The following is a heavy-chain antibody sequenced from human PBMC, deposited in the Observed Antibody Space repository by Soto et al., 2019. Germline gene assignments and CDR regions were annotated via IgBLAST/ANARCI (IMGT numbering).Heavy chain of an antibody. CDR1: GGSISSYY. CDR3: ARVRYSGYDRDFDY. J-gene: IGHJ4*02. V-gene: IGHV4-59*08. CDR2: IYYSGSN. D-gene: IGHD5-12*01. Sequence: PSETLSLTCTVSGGSISSYYWSWIRQPPGKEMQYIGYIYYSGSNNYNPSLKGRVTISDDTSTNQFSLTLSSVTAADTAVYYCARVRYSGYDRDFDYWGQGTLVTVSS.